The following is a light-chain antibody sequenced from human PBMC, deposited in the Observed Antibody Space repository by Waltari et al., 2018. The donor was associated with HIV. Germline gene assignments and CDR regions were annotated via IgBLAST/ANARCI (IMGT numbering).Light chain of an antibody. CDR1: GSNIGNKP. CDR3: ATWDDSLNGYV. CDR2: HSN. J-gene: IGLJ1*01. Sequence: QSVLTHPPSASGTPGQTVTLSCSGGGSNIGNKPVPWYQPLSGTAPKLLIYHSNRRPSGVPDRFSGSKSGTSDSLAISGLQSEDEADYYCATWDDSLNGYVLGTGTKVTVL. V-gene: IGLV1-44*01.